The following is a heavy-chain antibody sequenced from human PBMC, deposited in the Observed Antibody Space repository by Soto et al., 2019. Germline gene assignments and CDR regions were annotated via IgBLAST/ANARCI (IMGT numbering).Heavy chain of an antibody. CDR1: GGSVSDKTYY. J-gene: IGHJ4*02. D-gene: IGHD4-17*01. CDR3: ARTTAVPNTLRSRYFFDY. V-gene: IGHV4-61*01. CDR2: VYYSGTT. Sequence: SETLSLTCSVSGGSVSDKTYYWSWIRQPPGKRLERIGYVYYSGTTNYNPSLKSRVTISVDLSKNRFSLRLSSVTTADTALYYCARTTAVPNTLRSRYFFDYWGQGALVTVSS.